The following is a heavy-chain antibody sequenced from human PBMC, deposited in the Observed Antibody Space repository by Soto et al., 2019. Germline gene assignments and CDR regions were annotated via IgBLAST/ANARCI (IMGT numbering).Heavy chain of an antibody. D-gene: IGHD3-22*01. V-gene: IGHV3-13*04. Sequence: GGSLRLSCSASVFTFSIYDMPWVRQGPGKGLEWVSAIGPAGDTNYAGSVKGRFTISRENAKNSLYLQMNSLRAGDTAIYFCARAIGPTLFDYWGQGTMVTVSS. CDR2: IGPAGDT. J-gene: IGHJ4*02. CDR3: ARAIGPTLFDY. CDR1: VFTFSIYD.